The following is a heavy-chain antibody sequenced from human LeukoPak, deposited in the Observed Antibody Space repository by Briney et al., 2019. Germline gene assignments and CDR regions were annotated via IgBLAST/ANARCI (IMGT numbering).Heavy chain of an antibody. J-gene: IGHJ4*02. CDR3: ARDTVSTVGAIDH. V-gene: IGHV3-48*03. Sequence: GGSLRLSCATFGFTFRNYAMHWARQAPGKGLEWVAYMSVSGATISYAESVRGRFTISRDDAENSVYLQMNSLRVEDTATYFCARDTVSTVGAIDHWGQGTQVTVSS. CDR2: MSVSGATI. D-gene: IGHD5/OR15-5a*01. CDR1: GFTFRNYA.